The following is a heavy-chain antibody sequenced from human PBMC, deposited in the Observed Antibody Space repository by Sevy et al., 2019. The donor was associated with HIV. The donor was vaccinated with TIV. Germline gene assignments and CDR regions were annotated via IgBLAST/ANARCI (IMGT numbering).Heavy chain of an antibody. CDR1: GYNIKNYA. CDR2: INTNTGNP. D-gene: IGHD5-18*01. J-gene: IGHJ4*02. CDR3: ANPFLYSNAPEADY. Sequence: ASVKVSCKASGYNIKNYAINWVRQAPGQGLEWMGWINTNTGNPMHAQAFKGRFVFSLDTSVSTAYLQITSLEAEDTAIYFCANPFLYSNAPEADYWGQGTLVTVSS. V-gene: IGHV7-4-1*02.